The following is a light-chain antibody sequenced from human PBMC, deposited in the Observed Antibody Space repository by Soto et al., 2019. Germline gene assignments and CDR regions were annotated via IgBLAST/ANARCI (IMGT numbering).Light chain of an antibody. CDR1: QSVRSY. Sequence: EIVLTQSPCTLSLSPGERATLSCRASQSVRSYLAWFQQIPGQAPRLLIYGASSRATGIPDRVSGSGSGTDFTLTISSLEPEDFAVYYCQQYCSLPRTFGQGTKVEIK. J-gene: IGKJ1*01. CDR3: QQYCSLPRT. CDR2: GAS. V-gene: IGKV3-20*01.